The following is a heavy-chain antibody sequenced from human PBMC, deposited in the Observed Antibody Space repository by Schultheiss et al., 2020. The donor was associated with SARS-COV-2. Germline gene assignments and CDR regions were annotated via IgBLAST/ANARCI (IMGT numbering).Heavy chain of an antibody. V-gene: IGHV1-18*01. CDR2: ISAYNGIT. CDR3: ARDLTVTTHNWFDP. CDR1: GYTFTNNG. D-gene: IGHD4-17*01. J-gene: IGHJ5*02. Sequence: ASVKVSCKASGYTFTNNGINWVRQAPGQGLEWMGWISAYNGITDYAEKVQGRVITTTDTSTSTAYMELRSLTSDDTAVYYCARDLTVTTHNWFDPWGQGTMVTVSS.